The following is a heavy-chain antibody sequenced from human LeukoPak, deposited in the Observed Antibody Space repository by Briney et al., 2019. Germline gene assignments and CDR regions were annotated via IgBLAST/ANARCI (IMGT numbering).Heavy chain of an antibody. J-gene: IGHJ4*02. CDR1: GVSVSRHS. V-gene: IGHV4-59*02. CDR2: IYSSGST. Sequence: SETLSLTCTVSGVSVSRHSWSWIRQPPGKGLEWIGYIYSSGSTNYNPSLKSRVTMSVDTSKNQFSLNLRSVSGADTAVYYCARDRWSDDAGYFDNWGQGTLVTVSS. D-gene: IGHD1-1*01. CDR3: ARDRWSDDAGYFDN.